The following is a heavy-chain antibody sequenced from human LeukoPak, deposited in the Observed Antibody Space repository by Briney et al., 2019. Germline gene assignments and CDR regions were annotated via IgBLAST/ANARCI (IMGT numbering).Heavy chain of an antibody. V-gene: IGHV3-11*01. J-gene: IGHJ3*02. Sequence: GGSLRLSCAASGFTFSDYYMSWIRQAPGKGLEWVSYISSSGSTIYYADSVKGRFTISRDNAKNSLYLQMNSLRAEDTAVYYCARVRYDFWSGYYPGVYDAFDIWGQGTMVTVSS. D-gene: IGHD3-3*01. CDR2: ISSSGSTI. CDR3: ARVRYDFWSGYYPGVYDAFDI. CDR1: GFTFSDYY.